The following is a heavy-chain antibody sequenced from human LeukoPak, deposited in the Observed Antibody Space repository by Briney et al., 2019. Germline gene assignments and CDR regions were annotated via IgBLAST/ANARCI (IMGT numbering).Heavy chain of an antibody. CDR1: GGSFSGYY. D-gene: IGHD3-16*02. CDR2: INHSGST. Sequence: PSETLSLTCAVYGGSFSGYYWSWVRQPPGKGLEWIGEINHSGSTNYNPSLKSRVTISVDTSKNQFSLKLSSVTAADTAVYYCVDAAGGYLDPWGQGTLVTVSS. CDR3: VDAAGGYLDP. V-gene: IGHV4-34*01. J-gene: IGHJ5*02.